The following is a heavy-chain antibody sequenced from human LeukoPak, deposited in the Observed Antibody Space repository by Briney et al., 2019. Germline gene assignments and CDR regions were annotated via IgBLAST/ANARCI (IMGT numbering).Heavy chain of an antibody. J-gene: IGHJ6*03. V-gene: IGHV1-2*02. Sequence: ASVKVSCKASGYTFTGYYMHWVRQAPGQGLEWMGWINPNSGGTNYAQKFQGRVTMTRDTSISTAYMELSRLRSDDTAVYYCASCNPSGSYLYYYYYYMDVWGKGTTVTVSS. CDR3: ASCNPSGSYLYYYYYYMDV. CDR2: INPNSGGT. CDR1: GYTFTGYY. D-gene: IGHD1-26*01.